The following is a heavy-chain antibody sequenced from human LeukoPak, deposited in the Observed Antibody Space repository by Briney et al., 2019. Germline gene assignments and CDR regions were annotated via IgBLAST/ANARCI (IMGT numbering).Heavy chain of an antibody. CDR2: ISYDGSNK. J-gene: IGHJ4*02. CDR3: AKCGDVWWLRELDY. CDR1: GFTFSRYG. V-gene: IGHV3-30*18. D-gene: IGHD5-12*01. Sequence: GGSLRLSCAASGFTFSRYGMHWVRQAPGKGLEWVAVISYDGSNKHYGDSVKGRFTISRDNSKNTLYLQMNSLRAEDTAVYYCAKCGDVWWLRELDYWGQGTLVTVSS.